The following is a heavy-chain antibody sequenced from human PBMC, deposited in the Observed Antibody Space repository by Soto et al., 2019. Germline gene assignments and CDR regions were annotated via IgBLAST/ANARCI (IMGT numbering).Heavy chain of an antibody. CDR2: INPNTGGS. J-gene: IGHJ4*02. D-gene: IGHD5-12*01. CDR3: ARNSTRGYNGYDLDY. Sequence: QVQLVQSGAEVKKPGASVKVSCKASGYTFSAYWIHWVRQVPGQGLEWMGYINPNTGGSIDSQRFQGRVTLTRDTSTSAAYMELSRLSSDDTAVYYCARNSTRGYNGYDLDYWGQGTLVTVSS. CDR1: GYTFSAYW. V-gene: IGHV1-2*02.